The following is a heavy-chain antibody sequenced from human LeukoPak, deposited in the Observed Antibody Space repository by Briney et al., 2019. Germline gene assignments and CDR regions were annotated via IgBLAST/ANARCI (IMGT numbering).Heavy chain of an antibody. V-gene: IGHV3-7*01. J-gene: IGHJ4*02. CDR3: ARDIAPAGLFFDY. CDR2: IKYDGSEK. D-gene: IGHD6-13*01. CDR1: GFTLSSYW. Sequence: GGSLRFSCAASGFTLSSYWMSWVRQAPGKGLEWVANIKYDGSEKDYVDSVKGRFTISRDNAKNSLYLQMNSLRAEDTAVYYCARDIAPAGLFFDYWGQGTLVTVSS.